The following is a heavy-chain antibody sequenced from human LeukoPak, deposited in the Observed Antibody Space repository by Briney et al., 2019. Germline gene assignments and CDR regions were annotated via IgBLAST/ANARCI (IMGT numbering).Heavy chain of an antibody. V-gene: IGHV3-64*02. CDR2: ISSDGSTP. J-gene: IGHJ4*02. CDR1: GFSFRSYA. Sequence: GGALRLACAAFGFSFRSYAMHWVRQAPGKGLEFVSAISSDGSTPYYADSVKGRFTISRDNSKNTLYLQMGSLRAEDMAVYYCARVFGGHTNGLDYWGQGTLVTVSS. D-gene: IGHD2-8*01. CDR3: ARVFGGHTNGLDY.